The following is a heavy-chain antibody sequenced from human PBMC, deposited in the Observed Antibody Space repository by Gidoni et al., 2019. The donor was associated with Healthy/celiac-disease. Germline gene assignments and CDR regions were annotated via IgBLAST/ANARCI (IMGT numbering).Heavy chain of an antibody. J-gene: IGHJ4*02. CDR1: GGSFSGYY. CDR3: ARGMFELELRIVY. V-gene: IGHV4-34*01. D-gene: IGHD1-7*01. CDR2: INHSGST. Sequence: QVQLQQWGAGLLKPSETLSLTCAVYGGSFSGYYWSWIRQPPGKGLEWIGEINHSGSTNYNPSLKSRVTIAVDTSKNQFSLKLSSVTAADTAVYYCARGMFELELRIVYWGQGTLVTVSS.